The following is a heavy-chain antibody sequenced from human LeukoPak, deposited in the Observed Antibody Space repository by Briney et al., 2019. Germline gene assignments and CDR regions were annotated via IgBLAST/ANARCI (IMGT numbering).Heavy chain of an antibody. J-gene: IGHJ6*02. CDR2: IYDSGST. CDR1: GGSISSYY. Sequence: SETLSLTCTVSGGSISSYYWSWIRQPPGKGLEWIGYIYDSGSTNYNPSLKSRVTISVDTSKNQSSLKLSSVTAADTAVYYCARVGGTNYYYYGMDVWGQGTTVTVSS. D-gene: IGHD1-1*01. V-gene: IGHV4-59*01. CDR3: ARVGGTNYYYYGMDV.